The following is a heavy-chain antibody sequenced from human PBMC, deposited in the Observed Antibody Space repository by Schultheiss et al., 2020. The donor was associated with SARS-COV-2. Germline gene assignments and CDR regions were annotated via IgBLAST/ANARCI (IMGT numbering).Heavy chain of an antibody. V-gene: IGHV4-34*01. CDR3: ARVSLELPNDAFDI. D-gene: IGHD1-7*01. CDR1: GFTFSSNY. Sequence: GSLRLSCAASGFTFSSNYMSWVRQAPGKGLEWIGEINHSGSTNYNPSLKSRVTISVDTSKNQFSLKLSSVTAADTAVYYCARVSLELPNDAFDIWGQGTMVTVSS. J-gene: IGHJ3*02. CDR2: INHSGST.